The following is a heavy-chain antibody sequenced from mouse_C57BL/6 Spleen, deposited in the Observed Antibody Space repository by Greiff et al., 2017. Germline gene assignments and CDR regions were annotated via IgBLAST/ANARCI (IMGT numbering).Heavy chain of an antibody. CDR3: ARGGVVAHFDY. V-gene: IGHV1-52*01. D-gene: IGHD1-1*01. CDR1: GYTFTSYW. Sequence: VQLHQPGAELVRPGSSVKLSCKASGYTFTSYWMHWVKQRPIQGLEWIGNIDPSDSETHYNQKFKDKATLTVDKSSSTAYMQLSSLTSEASAVYYCARGGVVAHFDYWGQGTTLTVSS. CDR2: IDPSDSET. J-gene: IGHJ2*01.